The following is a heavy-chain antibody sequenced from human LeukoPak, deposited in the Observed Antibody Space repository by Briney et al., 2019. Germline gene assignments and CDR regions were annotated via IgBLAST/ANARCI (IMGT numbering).Heavy chain of an antibody. CDR3: ARMTSYSSGCYFDY. CDR2: IYYSGTT. D-gene: IGHD6-19*01. CDR1: GGSISGYH. Sequence: SETLSLTCTVTGGSISGYHWSWIRQPPGKGLEWIGFIYYSGTTNYNPSLKSRVTVSVDTSKNQFSLMLSSVTAADTAVYYCARMTSYSSGCYFDYWGQGTLVTVSS. J-gene: IGHJ4*02. V-gene: IGHV4-59*01.